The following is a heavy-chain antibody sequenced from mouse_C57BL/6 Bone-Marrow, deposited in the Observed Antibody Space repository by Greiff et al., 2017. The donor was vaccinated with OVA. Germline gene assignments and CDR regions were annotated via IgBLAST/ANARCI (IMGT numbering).Heavy chain of an antibody. Sequence: EVKVVESGGGLVQPGGSLKLSCAASGFTFSDYYMYWVRQTPEKRLEWVAYISNGGGSTYYPDTVKGRFTISRDNAKNTLYLQMSRLKSEDTAMYYCARGGFFTTVVAKAMDYWGQGTSVTVSS. D-gene: IGHD1-1*01. J-gene: IGHJ4*01. CDR2: ISNGGGST. V-gene: IGHV5-12*01. CDR3: ARGGFFTTVVAKAMDY. CDR1: GFTFSDYY.